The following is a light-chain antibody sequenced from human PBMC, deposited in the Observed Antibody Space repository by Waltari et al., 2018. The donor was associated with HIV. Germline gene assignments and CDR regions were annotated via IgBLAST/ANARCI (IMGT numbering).Light chain of an antibody. CDR3: QVWDTATAHVI. CDR1: NIGSKS. V-gene: IGLV3-21*04. Sequence: SYVVTQPPSVSVAPGQTARISCGGDNIGSKSVHWNQQRPGQAPVLVIYYDSDRPSGIPERFSSSSSGNTDTLTISRVEAGDEADYFCQVWDTATAHVIFGGGTKLTVL. J-gene: IGLJ2*01. CDR2: YDS.